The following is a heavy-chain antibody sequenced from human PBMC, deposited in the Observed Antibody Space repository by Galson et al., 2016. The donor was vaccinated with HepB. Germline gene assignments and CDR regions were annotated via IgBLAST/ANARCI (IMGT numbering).Heavy chain of an antibody. CDR1: GFTLSSYA. J-gene: IGHJ4*02. Sequence: SLRLSCAAAGFTLSSYAMSWVRQAPGKGLEWVSALSGSGGSTYYADSVKGRFTISRDNSKSTLYLQMNSLRAEDTAVYYCAKSSSGATPRPNFDYWGQGTLVTVSS. CDR2: LSGSGGST. V-gene: IGHV3-23*01. CDR3: AKSSSGATPRPNFDY. D-gene: IGHD1-26*01.